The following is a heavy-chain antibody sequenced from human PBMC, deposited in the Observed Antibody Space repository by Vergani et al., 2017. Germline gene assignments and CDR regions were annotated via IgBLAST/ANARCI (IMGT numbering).Heavy chain of an antibody. CDR1: GFTLGDYA. J-gene: IGHJ5*02. D-gene: IGHD3-10*01. CDR2: IWSKPYGGTT. CDR3: ASGGLMVRGLFRRGWFDP. Sequence: EVHLVESGGGLVQPGRSLRLSCSGSGFTLGDYAMTWVRQAPGKGLEWVAFIWSKPYGGTTEYAASVKGRFTISRDDSKSIAYLQMSSLKAEDTAVYYCASGGLMVRGLFRRGWFDPWGQGTLVTVSS. V-gene: IGHV3-49*04.